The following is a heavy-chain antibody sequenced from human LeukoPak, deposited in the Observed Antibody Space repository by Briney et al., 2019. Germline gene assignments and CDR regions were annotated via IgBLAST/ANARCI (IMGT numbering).Heavy chain of an antibody. CDR3: ASYSAPYSGSYRYYYYMDV. V-gene: IGHV1-69*05. Sequence: SVKVSCKASGGTFSSYAISWVRQAPGQGLEWMGGIIPIFGTANYAQKFQGRVTITTDESTSTVYMELSSLRSEDTAVYYCASYSAPYSGSYRYYYYMDVWGKGTTVTVSS. CDR1: GGTFSSYA. J-gene: IGHJ6*03. D-gene: IGHD1-26*01. CDR2: IIPIFGTA.